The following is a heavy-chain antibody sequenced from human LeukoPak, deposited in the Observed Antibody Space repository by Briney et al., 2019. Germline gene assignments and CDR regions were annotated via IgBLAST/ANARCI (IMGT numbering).Heavy chain of an antibody. J-gene: IGHJ6*02. V-gene: IGHV4-59*01. Sequence: SETLSLTCTVSGGSISSYYWSWIRQPPGKGLEWIGYIYYSGSTNYNPSLKCRVTISVDTSKNQFSLKLSSVTAADTAVYYCARGASSGWPHYYYYGMDVWGQGTTVTVSS. D-gene: IGHD6-19*01. CDR1: GGSISSYY. CDR3: ARGASSGWPHYYYYGMDV. CDR2: IYYSGST.